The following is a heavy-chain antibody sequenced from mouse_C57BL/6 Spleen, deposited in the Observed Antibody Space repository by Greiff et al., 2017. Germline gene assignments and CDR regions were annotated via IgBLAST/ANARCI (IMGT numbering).Heavy chain of an antibody. V-gene: IGHV5-9-1*02. CDR2: ISSGGDYI. CDR1: GFTFSSYA. Sequence: DVKLVESGEGLVKPGGSLKLSCAASGFTFSSYAMSWVRQTPEKRLEWVAYISSGGDYIYYADTVKGRFTISRDNARNTLNLKKRSLKSKDTAMYYGTRGESYKMNNTMNCRGQRASITVSP. CDR3: TRGESYKMNNTMNC. D-gene: IGHD1-3*01. J-gene: IGHJ4*01.